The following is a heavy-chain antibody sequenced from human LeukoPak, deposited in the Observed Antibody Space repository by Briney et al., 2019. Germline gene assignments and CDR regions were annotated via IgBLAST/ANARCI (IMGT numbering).Heavy chain of an antibody. CDR2: ISSSGSTI. D-gene: IGHD3-9*01. Sequence: PGGSLRLSCAASGFTFSSYEMNWVRQAPGKGLEWVSYISSSGSTIYYADSVKGRFTISRDNAKNSLYLPMNSLRAEDTAVYYCARDSASLRYFDWVYYGMDVWGQGTTVTVSS. CDR3: ARDSASLRYFDWVYYGMDV. CDR1: GFTFSSYE. J-gene: IGHJ6*02. V-gene: IGHV3-48*03.